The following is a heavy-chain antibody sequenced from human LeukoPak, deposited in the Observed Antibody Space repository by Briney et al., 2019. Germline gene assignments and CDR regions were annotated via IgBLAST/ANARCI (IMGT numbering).Heavy chain of an antibody. J-gene: IGHJ4*02. Sequence: SETLSLTCAVYGGSFSGYYGSWLRQPRGKGGEWSGEINHSRSTNYNPSLKSRVTISVDTSKNQFSLKLSSVTAADTAVYYCARPPYYYDSSGQDWGQGTLVTVSS. CDR2: INHSRST. V-gene: IGHV4-34*01. CDR1: GGSFSGYY. CDR3: ARPPYYYDSSGQD. D-gene: IGHD3-22*01.